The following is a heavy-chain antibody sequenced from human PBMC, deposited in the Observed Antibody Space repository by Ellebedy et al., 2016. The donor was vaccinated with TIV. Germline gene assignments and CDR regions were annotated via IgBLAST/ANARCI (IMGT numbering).Heavy chain of an antibody. V-gene: IGHV3-23*01. Sequence: GESLKISXAASGFTFSSYAMSWVRQAPGKGLEWVSAISGSGGSTYYADSVKGRFTISRDNSKNTLCLQMNSLRAEDTAVYYCAKRGMDYGDYDGSGDFDYWGQGTLVTVSS. CDR2: ISGSGGST. CDR3: AKRGMDYGDYDGSGDFDY. CDR1: GFTFSSYA. D-gene: IGHD4-17*01. J-gene: IGHJ4*02.